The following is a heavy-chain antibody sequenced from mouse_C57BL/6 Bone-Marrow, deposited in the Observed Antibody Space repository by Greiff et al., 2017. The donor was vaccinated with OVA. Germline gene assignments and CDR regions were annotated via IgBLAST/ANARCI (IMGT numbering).Heavy chain of an antibody. Sequence: VQLQQSGAELARPGASVKLSCKASGYTFTSYGISWVKQRTGQGLEWIGEIYPRSGNTYYNEKFKGKATLTADKSSSTAYMELRSLTSEDSAVYFCARPGITTVVPAYWGQGTLVTVSA. CDR3: ARPGITTVVPAY. D-gene: IGHD1-1*01. V-gene: IGHV1-81*01. CDR1: GYTFTSYG. CDR2: IYPRSGNT. J-gene: IGHJ3*01.